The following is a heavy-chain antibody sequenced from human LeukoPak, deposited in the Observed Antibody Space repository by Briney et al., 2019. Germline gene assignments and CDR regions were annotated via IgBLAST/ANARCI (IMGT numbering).Heavy chain of an antibody. V-gene: IGHV1-69*13. CDR1: GGTFSSYA. CDR3: AALAVAGFDY. Sequence: SVKVSCKASGGTFSSYAISWARQAPGQGLEWMGGIIPIFGTANYAQKFQGRVTITADESTSTAYMELRSLRSEDTAVYYCAALAVAGFDYWGQGTLVTVSS. J-gene: IGHJ4*02. D-gene: IGHD6-19*01. CDR2: IIPIFGTA.